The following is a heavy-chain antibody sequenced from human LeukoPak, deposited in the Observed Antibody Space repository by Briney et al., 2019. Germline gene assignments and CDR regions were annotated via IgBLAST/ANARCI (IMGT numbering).Heavy chain of an antibody. CDR2: ISYDGSNK. CDR3: AKTAIEYSSSWYFPKYYYYGMDV. D-gene: IGHD6-13*01. J-gene: IGHJ6*02. V-gene: IGHV3-30*18. Sequence: PGRSLRLSCAASGFTFSSYGMHWVRQAPGKGLEWVAVISYDGSNKYYADSVKGRFTISRDNSKNTLYLQMNSLRAEDTAVYYCAKTAIEYSSSWYFPKYYYYGMDVWGQGTTVNVSS. CDR1: GFTFSSYG.